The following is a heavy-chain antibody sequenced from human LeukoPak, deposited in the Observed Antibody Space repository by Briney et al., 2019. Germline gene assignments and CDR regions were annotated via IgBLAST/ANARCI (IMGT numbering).Heavy chain of an antibody. D-gene: IGHD3-22*01. V-gene: IGHV3-7*01. CDR3: ARVERQTYYYDSSGYYY. CDR2: IKGDGSEK. J-gene: IGHJ4*02. Sequence: GGSLRLSCAASGFTFSSYSMTWVRQAPGKGLEWVANIKGDGSEKYHGDSVTGRFTISRDNAKNSLYLQMNSLRAEDTAVYYCARVERQTYYYDSSGYYYWGQGTLVTVSS. CDR1: GFTFSSYS.